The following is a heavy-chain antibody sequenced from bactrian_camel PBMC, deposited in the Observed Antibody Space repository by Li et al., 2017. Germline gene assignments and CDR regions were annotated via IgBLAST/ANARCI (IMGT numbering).Heavy chain of an antibody. CDR3: AADGSFYSLRGARPKY. J-gene: IGHJ4*01. CDR2: LNIYASNTV. V-gene: IGHV3S1*01. D-gene: IGHD2*01. CDR1: GVNRSSGW. Sequence: VQLVESGGGSVHTGGSLRLSCAHSGVNRSSGWMGWFRQAPGKEREGVAYLNIYASNTVSHEDSVVGRFTISSDNAKNILYLQMNSLKPEDTAVYYCAADGSFYSLRGARPKYWGQGTQVTVS.